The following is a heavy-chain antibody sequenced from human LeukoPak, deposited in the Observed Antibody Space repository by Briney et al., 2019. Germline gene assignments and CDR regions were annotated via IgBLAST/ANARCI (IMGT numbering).Heavy chain of an antibody. D-gene: IGHD2-21*02. J-gene: IGHJ1*01. CDR3: AQLRPMSSYRGGDCTF. Sequence: GGSLRLSCAASGFTFSSYGMHWVRQAPGKGLEWVAVISYDGSNKYYADSVKGRFTISRDNSKNTLYLQMNSLRAEDTAVYYCAQLRPMSSYRGGDCTFWGQGTLVTVSS. V-gene: IGHV3-30*18. CDR1: GFTFSSYG. CDR2: ISYDGSNK.